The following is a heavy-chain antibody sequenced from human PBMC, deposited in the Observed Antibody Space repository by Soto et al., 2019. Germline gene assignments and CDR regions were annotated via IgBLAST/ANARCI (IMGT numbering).Heavy chain of an antibody. D-gene: IGHD5-18*01. CDR1: Y. Sequence: YWIGWIRQHPGKGLEWIGYIYYSGSTYYNPSLKSRVTISVDTSKNQFSLKVSSVTAADTAVYYCARHRDSYGSGDFDYWGQGTLVTVSS. J-gene: IGHJ4*02. CDR3: ARHRDSYGSGDFDY. CDR2: IYYSGST. V-gene: IGHV4-31*02.